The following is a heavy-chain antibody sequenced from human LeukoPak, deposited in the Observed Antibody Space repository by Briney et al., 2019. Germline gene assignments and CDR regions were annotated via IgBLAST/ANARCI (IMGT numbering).Heavy chain of an antibody. Sequence: SETLSLTCTGSGGSISSYYWSWIRQPPGKGLVWIVYIYYSGCTNYNPSLKSRVTISGDTSKNQFSLKLSSVTAADTAVYYCARVSSSWYQDWYFDLWGRGTLVTASS. V-gene: IGHV4-59*12. CDR1: GGSISSYY. CDR3: ARVSSSWYQDWYFDL. D-gene: IGHD6-13*01. J-gene: IGHJ2*01. CDR2: IYYSGCT.